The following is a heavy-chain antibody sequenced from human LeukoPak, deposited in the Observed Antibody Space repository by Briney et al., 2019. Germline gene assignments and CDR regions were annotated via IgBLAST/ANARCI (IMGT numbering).Heavy chain of an antibody. Sequence: GSLRLSFAASGFTFSSYAMHWVRQAPGKGLEYVSAISSNGGSTYYANSVKGRFTISRDNSKNTLYLQMGSLRAEDMAVYYCARDLGQYYDTSDSWFDPWGQGTLVTVSS. CDR3: ARDLGQYYDTSDSWFDP. CDR2: ISSNGGST. CDR1: GFTFSSYA. J-gene: IGHJ5*02. V-gene: IGHV3-64*01. D-gene: IGHD3-22*01.